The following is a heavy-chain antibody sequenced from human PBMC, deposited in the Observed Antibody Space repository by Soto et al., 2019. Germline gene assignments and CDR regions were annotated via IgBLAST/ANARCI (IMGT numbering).Heavy chain of an antibody. D-gene: IGHD3-16*01. CDR1: GFTFSSYS. CDR2: ISSSGITI. J-gene: IGHJ2*01. Sequence: EVQLVESGGGLVKPGGSLRLSCAASGFTFSSYSMNWVRQVRGRGREWFSSISSSGITIYYADSGKGRFTFSRDNSKNSLYLKMNSLRAEDTAVYYCARVYGGSREGYFDLWGRGTLVTVSS. V-gene: IGHV3-21*04. CDR3: ARVYGGSREGYFDL.